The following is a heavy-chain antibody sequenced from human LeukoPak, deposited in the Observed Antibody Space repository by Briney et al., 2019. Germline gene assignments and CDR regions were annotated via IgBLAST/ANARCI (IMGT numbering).Heavy chain of an antibody. V-gene: IGHV1-69*13. CDR1: GGTFSSYA. Sequence: SVKVSCKASGGTFSSYAISWVRQAPGQGLEWMGGIIPIFGTANYAQKFQGRITITADESTSTAYMELRSLRSDDTAVYYCARDGRWLQSFDYWGQGTLVTVSS. J-gene: IGHJ4*02. D-gene: IGHD5-24*01. CDR3: ARDGRWLQSFDY. CDR2: IIPIFGTA.